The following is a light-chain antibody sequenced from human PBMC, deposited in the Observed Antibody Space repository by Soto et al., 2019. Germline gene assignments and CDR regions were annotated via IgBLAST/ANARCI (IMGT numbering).Light chain of an antibody. Sequence: EIVLTQSPGTLSLSPGERATLSCRASQSVSSSYLAWYQQKPGQAPRLLIYGASSRATGIPDRFSGSGSGTDFTLTISRLEAEDFAGYYCQQYGSSPWTFGQGTKLEIK. CDR2: GAS. CDR3: QQYGSSPWT. J-gene: IGKJ1*01. V-gene: IGKV3-20*01. CDR1: QSVSSSY.